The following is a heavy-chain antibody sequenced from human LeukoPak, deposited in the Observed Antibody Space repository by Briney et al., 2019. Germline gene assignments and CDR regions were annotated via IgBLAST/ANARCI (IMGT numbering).Heavy chain of an antibody. CDR1: GYTFTSYY. CDR3: ARNCEGVVRALYYYYMDV. J-gene: IGHJ6*03. Sequence: ASVKVSCKASGYTFTSYYMHWVRQAPGQGLEWMGIINPSGGSTSYAQKFQGRVTMTRDMSTSTVYMELSSLRSEDTAVYYCARNCEGVVRALYYYYMDVWGKGTTVTVSS. V-gene: IGHV1-46*01. D-gene: IGHD3-3*01. CDR2: INPSGGST.